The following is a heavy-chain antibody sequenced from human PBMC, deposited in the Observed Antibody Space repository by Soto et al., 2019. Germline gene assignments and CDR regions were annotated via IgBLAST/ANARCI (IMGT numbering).Heavy chain of an antibody. V-gene: IGHV4-59*01. Sequence: SETLSLTCTVSGGSISSYYWSWIRQPPGKGLEWIGYIYYSGSTNYNPSLKSRVTISVDTSKNQFSLKLSSVTAADTAVYYCARHPRGYYYYYMDVWGKGTTVTV. J-gene: IGHJ6*03. CDR2: IYYSGST. CDR3: ARHPRGYYYYYMDV. CDR1: GGSISSYY. D-gene: IGHD3-10*01.